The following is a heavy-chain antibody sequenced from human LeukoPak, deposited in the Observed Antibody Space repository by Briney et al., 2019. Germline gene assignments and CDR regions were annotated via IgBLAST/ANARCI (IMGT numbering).Heavy chain of an antibody. D-gene: IGHD3-16*02. CDR1: GGSISSYY. J-gene: IGHJ3*02. V-gene: IGHV4-59*01. CDR3: ARYYVWGSYRSFGAFDI. Sequence: SETLSLTCTVSGGSISSYYWSWIRQPPGKGLEWIGYIYYSGSTNYNPSLKSRVTMSVDTSKNQFSLKLSSVTAADTAVYYCARYYVWGSYRSFGAFDIWGQGTMVTVSS. CDR2: IYYSGST.